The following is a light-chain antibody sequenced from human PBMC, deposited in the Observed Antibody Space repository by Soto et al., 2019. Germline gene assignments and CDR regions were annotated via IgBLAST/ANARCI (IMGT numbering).Light chain of an antibody. CDR1: SSDVGGYNY. CDR2: DVS. V-gene: IGLV2-14*03. CDR3: SSYTSSSIYV. Sequence: QSALTQPASVSGSPGQSITISCTGTSSDVGGYNYVSWYQQHPGKAPKLMISDVSNWPSGVSNRFSGSKSGNTASLTISGLQAEDEADYYCSSYTSSSIYVFGTGTKVTVL. J-gene: IGLJ1*01.